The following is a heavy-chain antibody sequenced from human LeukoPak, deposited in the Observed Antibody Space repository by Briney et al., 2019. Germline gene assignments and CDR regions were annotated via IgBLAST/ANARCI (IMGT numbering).Heavy chain of an antibody. V-gene: IGHV3-23*01. Sequence: GGSLRLSCAASGFTFSDYAMSWVRQAPGKGLEWVSGISGSGGSTYYADSVKGRFTISRDNSKKTLYPQMNSLRAEDTAVYYCAKDSKIVGPTFRSYHYMDVWGKGTTVTVSS. CDR1: GFTFSDYA. CDR3: AKDSKIVGPTFRSYHYMDV. J-gene: IGHJ6*03. CDR2: ISGSGGST. D-gene: IGHD1-26*01.